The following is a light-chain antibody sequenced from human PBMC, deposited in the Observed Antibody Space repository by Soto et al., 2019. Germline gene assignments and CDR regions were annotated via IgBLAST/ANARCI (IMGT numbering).Light chain of an antibody. CDR2: ATS. V-gene: IGKV3-20*01. Sequence: IVLTQSPGTLSLSPGERATVSCRASETIGRAYFAWYQHRPGRTPRLVLSATSNRAAGIPDRFGGSGSGADFALTISGVEPEDFAVYYCLQYATSPFSFGQGTKLEI. CDR1: ETIGRAY. CDR3: LQYATSPFS. J-gene: IGKJ2*01.